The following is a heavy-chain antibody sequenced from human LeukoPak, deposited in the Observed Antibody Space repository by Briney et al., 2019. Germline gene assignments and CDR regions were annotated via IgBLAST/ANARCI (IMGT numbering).Heavy chain of an antibody. CDR1: GFTFSGSA. CDR2: IRRKADNYAT. V-gene: IGHV3-73*01. D-gene: IGHD1-26*01. Sequence: GGSLRLSCAASGFTFSGSAMHWVRQASGKGLEWVGRIRRKADNYATAYAASVKGRFTISRDDSKNTAYLQINSLKTEDTAVYYCTRREAYSGRYNWYFDLWGHGTLVTVSS. CDR3: TRREAYSGRYNWYFDL. J-gene: IGHJ2*01.